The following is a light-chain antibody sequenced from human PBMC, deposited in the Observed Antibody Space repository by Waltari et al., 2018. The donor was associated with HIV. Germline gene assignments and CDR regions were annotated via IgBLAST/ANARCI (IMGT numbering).Light chain of an antibody. V-gene: IGKV1-5*03. CDR3: QQYSTHYA. CDR1: QDIDKW. CDR2: MRS. J-gene: IGKJ2*01. Sequence: IQMTQSPSNLSASVGDTVILTCRASQDIDKWLAWYHQKPGRAPKLLISMRSVLESGVPSRFRGSGSGTTFTLTITGLQPDDIGTYFCQQYSTHYAFGQGTRVE.